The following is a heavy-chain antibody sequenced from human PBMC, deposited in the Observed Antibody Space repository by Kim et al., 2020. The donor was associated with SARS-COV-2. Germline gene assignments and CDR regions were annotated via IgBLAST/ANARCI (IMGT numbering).Heavy chain of an antibody. J-gene: IGHJ5*02. CDR3: ARGSIVVVPAAYNWFDP. Sequence: SQGRVTMTRDTSTSTVYMELSSLRSEDTAVYYCARGSIVVVPAAYNWFDPWGQGTLVTVSS. D-gene: IGHD2-2*01. V-gene: IGHV1-46*01.